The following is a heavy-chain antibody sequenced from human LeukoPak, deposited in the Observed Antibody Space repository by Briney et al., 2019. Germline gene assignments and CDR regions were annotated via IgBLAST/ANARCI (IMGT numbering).Heavy chain of an antibody. CDR3: ARVWELLSNNYYYYYMDV. D-gene: IGHD1-26*01. CDR1: GYTFTGYY. CDR2: INPNSGGT. Sequence: ASVKVSCKASGYTFTGYYMHWVRQAPGQGLEWMGWINPNSGGTNCAQKFQGRVTMTRDTSISTAYMELSRLRSDDTAVYYCARVWELLSNNYYYYYMDVWGKGTTVTVSS. V-gene: IGHV1-2*02. J-gene: IGHJ6*03.